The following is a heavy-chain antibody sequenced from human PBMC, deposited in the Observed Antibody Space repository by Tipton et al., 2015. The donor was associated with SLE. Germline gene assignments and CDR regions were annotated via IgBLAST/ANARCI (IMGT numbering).Heavy chain of an antibody. CDR2: IYYSGST. J-gene: IGHJ4*02. CDR1: GGSISSHY. V-gene: IGHV4-59*08. D-gene: IGHD6-19*01. Sequence: TLSLTCTVSGGSISSHYWSWFRQPPGKGLEWIGYIYYSGSTNYNPSLKSRVTISVDTSKNQISLKLRSVTAADTAVYYCAGTPWLVRFEYWGQGTLVNVSP. CDR3: AGTPWLVRFEY.